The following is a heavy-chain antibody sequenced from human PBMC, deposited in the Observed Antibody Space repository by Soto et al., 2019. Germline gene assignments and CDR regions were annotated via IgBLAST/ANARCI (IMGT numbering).Heavy chain of an antibody. Sequence: GFTFSSYGMHWVRQAPGKGLEWVAVISYDGSNKYYADSVKGRFTITRDNSKNTLYLQMNSLRAEGTAVYYCAKERVLRFLEWLLDYWGQGTLVTVSS. CDR2: ISYDGSNK. CDR1: GFTFSSYG. J-gene: IGHJ4*02. CDR3: AKERVLRFLEWLLDY. V-gene: IGHV3-30*18. D-gene: IGHD3-3*01.